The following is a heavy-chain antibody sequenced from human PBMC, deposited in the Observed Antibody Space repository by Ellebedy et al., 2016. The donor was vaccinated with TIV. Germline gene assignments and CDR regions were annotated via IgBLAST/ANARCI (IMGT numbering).Heavy chain of an antibody. Sequence: GESLKISXAASGFTFSSYGMHWVRQAPGKGLEWVAVISYDGSNKYYADSVKGRFTISRDNSKNTLYLQMNSLRAEDTAVYYCAKDRLEYYDILTGYRTDYWGQGTLVTVSS. CDR3: AKDRLEYYDILTGYRTDY. J-gene: IGHJ4*02. CDR2: ISYDGSNK. D-gene: IGHD3-9*01. V-gene: IGHV3-30*18. CDR1: GFTFSSYG.